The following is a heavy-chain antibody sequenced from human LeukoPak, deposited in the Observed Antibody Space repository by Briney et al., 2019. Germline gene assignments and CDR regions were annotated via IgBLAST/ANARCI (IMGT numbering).Heavy chain of an antibody. CDR2: ISTNGNT. J-gene: IGHJ5*02. D-gene: IGHD3-16*01. CDR1: GGSIRSGSFY. Sequence: PSETLSLTCTVSGGSIRSGSFYWSWIRQPAGKGLEWIGRISTNGNTNYNPSLKSRVTMSVDTAKNTFYLMLNSVTAAATAVYFCAREYDYVWGSYNWFDPWGEGTLVTVSS. CDR3: AREYDYVWGSYNWFDP. V-gene: IGHV4-61*02.